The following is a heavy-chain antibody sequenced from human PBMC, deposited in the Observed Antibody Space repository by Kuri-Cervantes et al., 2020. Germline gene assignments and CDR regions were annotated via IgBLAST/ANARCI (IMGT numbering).Heavy chain of an antibody. CDR1: GFTFSSYA. V-gene: IGHV3-30-3*01. CDR2: ISYDGSNK. CDR3: AKGDRVSGEQLFVY. J-gene: IGHJ4*02. Sequence: GESLKISCAASGFTFSSYAMHWVRQAPGKGLEWVAVISYDGSNKYYADSVKGRFTISRDNSKNTLYLQMNSLRAEDTAVYYCAKGDRVSGEQLFVYWGQGTLVTVSS. D-gene: IGHD1-26*01.